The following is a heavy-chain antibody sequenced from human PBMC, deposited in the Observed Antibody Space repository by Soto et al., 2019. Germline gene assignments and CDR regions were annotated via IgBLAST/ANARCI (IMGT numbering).Heavy chain of an antibody. CDR1: GFTFSGYG. CDR3: ARSIGGSSYYPPDY. CDR2: LANDGSYQ. V-gene: IGHV3-30*03. Sequence: QVPLVESGGGVVQPGGSLRLSCAASGFTFSGYGMHWVRQSPGEGLEWVAILANDGSYQYYAESVKGRFTISRDNSKNTLYLQMDSLRPEDTAVYYCARSIGGSSYYPPDYWGQGTLVTVSS. D-gene: IGHD2-15*01. J-gene: IGHJ4*02.